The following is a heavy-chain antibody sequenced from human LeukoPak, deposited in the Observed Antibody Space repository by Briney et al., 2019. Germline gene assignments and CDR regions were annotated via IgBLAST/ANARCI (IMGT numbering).Heavy chain of an antibody. Sequence: GGSLRLSCAASGFTFSSYAMSWVRQAPGKGLEWVSAISGSGGSTYYADSVKGRFTISRDNSKNTLYLQMNSLRAEDTAVYYCAKDEYGGRYQEDYYGMDVWGQGTTVTVSS. CDR1: GFTFSSYA. V-gene: IGHV3-23*01. D-gene: IGHD4-23*01. CDR3: AKDEYGGRYQEDYYGMDV. J-gene: IGHJ6*02. CDR2: ISGSGGST.